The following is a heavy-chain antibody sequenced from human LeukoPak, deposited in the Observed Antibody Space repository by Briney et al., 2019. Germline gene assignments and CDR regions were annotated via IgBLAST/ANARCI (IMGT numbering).Heavy chain of an antibody. CDR2: INTNTGKP. J-gene: IGHJ5*02. V-gene: IGHV7-4-1*02. D-gene: IGHD1-26*01. Sequence: ASVKSPCKASGNILTRYTINWVRQAPGQGLEWMGWINTNTGKPVYAQGLTGRFVFSWDTSVSTAYLQISSLKTEDTGIYFCTSVIVGATAPWFDPWGQGTPVTVSS. CDR1: GNILTRYT. CDR3: TSVIVGATAPWFDP.